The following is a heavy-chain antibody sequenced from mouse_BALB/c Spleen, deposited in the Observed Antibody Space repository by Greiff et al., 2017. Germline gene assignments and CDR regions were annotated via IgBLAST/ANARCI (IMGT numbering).Heavy chain of an antibody. J-gene: IGHJ4*01. CDR2: IWAGGST. Sequence: QVQLKQSGPGLVAPSQSLSITCTVSGFSLTSYGVHWVRQPPGKGLEWLGVIWAGGSTNYNSALMSRLSISKDNSKSQVFLKMNSLQTDDTAMYYCAREREDGSYAMDYWGQGTSVTVSS. CDR3: AREREDGSYAMDY. D-gene: IGHD2-3*01. V-gene: IGHV2-9*02. CDR1: GFSLTSYG.